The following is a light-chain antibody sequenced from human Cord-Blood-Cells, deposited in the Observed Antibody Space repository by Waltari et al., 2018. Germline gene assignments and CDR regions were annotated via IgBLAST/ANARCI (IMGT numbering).Light chain of an antibody. CDR1: QSVSSY. V-gene: IGKV3-11*01. CDR3: QQRSNWPPLT. J-gene: IGKJ4*01. CDR2: DAS. Sequence: EIVLTQSPATLSLSPGERATLSCRACQSVSSYLAWYQQKPGQAPRLLIYDASNRATGIPARFSGSGSGTDFTLTISSLEPADFAVYYCQQRSNWPPLTFGGGTKVEIK.